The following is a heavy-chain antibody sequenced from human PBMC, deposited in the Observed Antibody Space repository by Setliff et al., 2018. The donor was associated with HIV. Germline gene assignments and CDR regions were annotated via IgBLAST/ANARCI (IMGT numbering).Heavy chain of an antibody. Sequence: GGSLRLSCAASGFTVSDNYMSRVRQAPGKGLEWVSVIYRDGATYYADSVKGRLTISRDNARNTLYLEMNSLRVEDAAMYYCVRVAGFSSRWFAYWGQGTLVTVS. D-gene: IGHD6-13*01. V-gene: IGHV3-53*01. CDR3: VRVAGFSSRWFAY. CDR2: IYRDGAT. J-gene: IGHJ4*02. CDR1: GFTVSDNY.